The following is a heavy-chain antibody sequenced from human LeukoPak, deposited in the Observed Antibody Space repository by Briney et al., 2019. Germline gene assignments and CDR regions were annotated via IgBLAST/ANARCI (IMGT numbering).Heavy chain of an antibody. V-gene: IGHV3-30-3*01. J-gene: IGHJ4*02. CDR3: ARTSLGLMIVVDIFDY. D-gene: IGHD3-22*01. Sequence: GGSLRLSCAASGFTFSSYAMHWVRQAPGKGLEWVAVISYDGSNKYYADSVKGRFTISRDNSKNTLYLQMNSLRAEDTAVYYCARTSLGLMIVVDIFDYWGQGTLVTVSS. CDR2: ISYDGSNK. CDR1: GFTFSSYA.